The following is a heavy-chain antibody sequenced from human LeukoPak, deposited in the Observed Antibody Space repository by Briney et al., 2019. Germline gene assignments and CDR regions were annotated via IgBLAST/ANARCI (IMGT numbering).Heavy chain of an antibody. CDR1: GYTFTGYY. V-gene: IGHV1-2*02. J-gene: IGHJ4*02. Sequence: ASVKVSCKASGYTFTGYYMHWVRQAPGQGLEWMGWINPNRGGTNYAQKFQGRVTMTRDTSISTAYMELSRLRSDDTAVYYCARSGNSGYDLLDYWGQGTLVTVSS. CDR2: INPNRGGT. CDR3: ARSGNSGYDLLDY. D-gene: IGHD5-12*01.